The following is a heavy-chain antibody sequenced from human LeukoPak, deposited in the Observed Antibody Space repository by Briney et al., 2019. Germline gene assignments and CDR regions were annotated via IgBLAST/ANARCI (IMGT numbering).Heavy chain of an antibody. Sequence: SETLSLTCTVSGGSISSYYWSWIRQPAGKGLEWIGSIYYSGSTYYNPSLKSRVTISVDTSKNQFSLKLSSVTAADTAVYYCAREGEQQAFDYWGQGTLVTVSS. CDR1: GGSISSYY. CDR3: AREGEQQAFDY. J-gene: IGHJ4*02. CDR2: IYYSGST. D-gene: IGHD3-16*01. V-gene: IGHV4-4*07.